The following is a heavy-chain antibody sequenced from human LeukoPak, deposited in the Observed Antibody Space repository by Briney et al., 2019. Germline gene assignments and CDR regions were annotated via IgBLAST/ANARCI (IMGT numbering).Heavy chain of an antibody. V-gene: IGHV5-51*01. CDR3: ARSGYDILTGSATLGWFDP. CDR2: IYPGDSDT. CDR1: GSRFTSYW. J-gene: IGHJ5*02. Sequence: GGSLQISCQGSGSRFTSYWSGGGRQLPGKGREWMGIIYPGDSDTRNSPSFQGQVTISADKSISTAYLQWSSLKASDTAMYYCARSGYDILTGSATLGWFDPWGQGTLVTVSS. D-gene: IGHD3-9*01.